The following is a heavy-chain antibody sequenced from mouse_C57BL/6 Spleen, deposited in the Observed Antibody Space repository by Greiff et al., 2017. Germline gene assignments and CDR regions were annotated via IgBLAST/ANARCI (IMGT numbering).Heavy chain of an antibody. V-gene: IGHV1-15*01. J-gene: IGHJ2*01. CDR2: IDPETGGT. CDR1: GYTFTDYE. CDR3: TPITTVVASFDY. Sequence: VQLVESGAELVRPGASVTLSCKASGYTFTDYEMHWVKQTPVHGLEWIGAIDPETGGTAYNQKFKGKAILTADKSSSTAYMELRSLTSEDSAVYYCTPITTVVASFDYWGQGTTLTVSS. D-gene: IGHD1-1*01.